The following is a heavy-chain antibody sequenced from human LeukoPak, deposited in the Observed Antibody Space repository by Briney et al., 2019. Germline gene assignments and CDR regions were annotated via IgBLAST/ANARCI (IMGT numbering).Heavy chain of an antibody. CDR1: GYSFTAYH. Sequence: GASVKVSCKPSGYSFTAYHLHWVRQAPGQGLEWMGWINPSSGDTRYAQTFRGRVTMTRDTSISTAYLELDSLTSDDTAVYFCARIGTMIFGDYWGQGTLVIVSS. V-gene: IGHV1-2*02. J-gene: IGHJ4*02. CDR2: INPSSGDT. D-gene: IGHD3/OR15-3a*01. CDR3: ARIGTMIFGDY.